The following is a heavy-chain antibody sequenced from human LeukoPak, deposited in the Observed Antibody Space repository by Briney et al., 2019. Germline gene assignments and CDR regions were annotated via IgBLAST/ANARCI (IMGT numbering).Heavy chain of an antibody. J-gene: IGHJ4*02. D-gene: IGHD1-1*01. CDR3: VRYDVEARRFDY. Sequence: GGSLRLSCAASGFSFSNYGMHWVRQAPGKGLEWLALMSYDGNKEDYADSVKGRFAISRDNSKNMLFLEMNSLSADDTAMYYCVRYDVEARRFDYWGQGTLVTVS. CDR1: GFSFSNYG. CDR2: MSYDGNKE. V-gene: IGHV3-30*03.